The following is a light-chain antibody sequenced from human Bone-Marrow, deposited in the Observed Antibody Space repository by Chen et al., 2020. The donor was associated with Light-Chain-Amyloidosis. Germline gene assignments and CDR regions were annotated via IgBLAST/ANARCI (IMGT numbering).Light chain of an antibody. CDR1: DLPTKY. Sequence: SYELTQPPSVSVSPGQTASITCSGDDLPTKYAYWYQQKPGQAPVLVIHRDTERPSGLSERFSGSSSGTTATLTISGVQAEDEADYHCQSADSSGTYEVIFGGGTKPTVL. CDR3: QSADSSGTYEVI. V-gene: IGLV3-25*03. J-gene: IGLJ2*01. CDR2: RDT.